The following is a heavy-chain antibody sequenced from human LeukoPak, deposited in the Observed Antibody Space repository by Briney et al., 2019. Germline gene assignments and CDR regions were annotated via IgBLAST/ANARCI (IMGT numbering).Heavy chain of an antibody. CDR3: ARGGYYGSGRYYFDS. CDR1: GFTFSSYA. D-gene: IGHD3-3*01. V-gene: IGHV3-21*01. CDR2: ISTSSSYI. Sequence: GGSLRLSCAASGFTFSSYAMTWVRQAPGKGLEWVSSISTSSSYIYYADSVKGRFTISRDNAKNSLYLQMNSLRAEDTAVYYCARGGYYGSGRYYFDSWGQGTLVTVSS. J-gene: IGHJ4*02.